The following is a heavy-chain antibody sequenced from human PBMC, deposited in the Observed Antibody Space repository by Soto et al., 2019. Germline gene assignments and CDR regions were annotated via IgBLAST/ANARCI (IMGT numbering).Heavy chain of an antibody. CDR3: ARGGRVGRHRGVGATGKAERYYYYGMDV. CDR1: GYTFTGYY. J-gene: IGHJ6*02. Sequence: ASVKVSCKASGYTFTGYYMHWVRQAPGQGLEWMGWINPNSGGTNYAQKFQGWVTMTRDTSISTAYMELSRLRSDDTAVYYCARGGRVGRHRGVGATGKAERYYYYGMDVWGQGTTVTVSS. CDR2: INPNSGGT. V-gene: IGHV1-2*04. D-gene: IGHD1-26*01.